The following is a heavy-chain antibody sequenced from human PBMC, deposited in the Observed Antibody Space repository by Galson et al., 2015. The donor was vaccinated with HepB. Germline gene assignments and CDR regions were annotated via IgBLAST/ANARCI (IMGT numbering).Heavy chain of an antibody. D-gene: IGHD3-10*01. CDR1: GFTFSSYS. V-gene: IGHV3-48*01. Sequence: SLRLSCAASGFTFSSYSMNWVRQAPGKGLEWVSYISSSSSTIYYADSVKGRFTISRDNAKNSLYLQMNSLRAEDTAVYYCAREDYYGSGSYKHWAQGTLVTVSS. CDR3: AREDYYGSGSYKH. J-gene: IGHJ1*01. CDR2: ISSSSSTI.